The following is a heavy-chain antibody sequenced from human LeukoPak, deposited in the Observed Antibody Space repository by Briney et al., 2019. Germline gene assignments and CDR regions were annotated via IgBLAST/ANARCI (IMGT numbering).Heavy chain of an antibody. Sequence: SETLSLTCTVSGGSISSYHWSRIRQPPGKGLEWIGYIYSSGITKYNPSLKSRVTISVDTSRNQFSLKLSSVTAADTAVYYCARVGYGDPDSWGQGTLVTVSS. CDR3: ARVGYGDPDS. CDR2: IYSSGIT. J-gene: IGHJ5*01. CDR1: GGSISSYH. D-gene: IGHD4-17*01. V-gene: IGHV4-59*01.